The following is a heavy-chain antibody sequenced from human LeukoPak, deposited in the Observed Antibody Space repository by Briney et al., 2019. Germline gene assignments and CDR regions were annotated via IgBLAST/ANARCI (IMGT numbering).Heavy chain of an antibody. D-gene: IGHD2-15*01. CDR3: ARDHLSGGWFDP. CDR2: IYDSGST. J-gene: IGHJ5*02. V-gene: IGHV4-59*01. CDR1: GGSISSWY. Sequence: SETLSLTCTVSGGSISSWYWSWIRQPPGKGLEWIGNIYDSGSTNYNPSLKSRATMSVDTSKNQVSLKLRSVTAADTAVYYCARDHLSGGWFDPWGQGTLVTVSS.